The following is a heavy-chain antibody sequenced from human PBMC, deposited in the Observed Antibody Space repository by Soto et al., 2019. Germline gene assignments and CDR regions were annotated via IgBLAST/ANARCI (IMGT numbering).Heavy chain of an antibody. CDR3: ARMTGYSYDIFNSNDY. CDR2: IDPSDSYT. D-gene: IGHD5-18*01. J-gene: IGHJ4*02. CDR1: GYSFTSYW. Sequence: ESLKISCKGSGYSFTSYWISWVRQMPGKGLEWMGRIDPSDSYTNYSPSFQGHATISADKSISTAYLQWSSLKASDTAMYYCARMTGYSYDIFNSNDYWGQGTLVTVSS. V-gene: IGHV5-10-1*01.